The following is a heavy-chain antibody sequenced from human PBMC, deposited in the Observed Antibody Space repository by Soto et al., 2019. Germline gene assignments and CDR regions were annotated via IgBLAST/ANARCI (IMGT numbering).Heavy chain of an antibody. CDR2: ISGSGGST. Sequence: PGGSLRLSCAASGFTFSSYATSWVRQAPGKGLEWVSAISGSGGSTYYADSVKGRFTISRDNSKNTLYLQMNSLRAEDTAVYYCAKDRGSLLDSHAFDIWGQGTMVTVSS. CDR1: GFTFSSYA. J-gene: IGHJ3*02. CDR3: AKDRGSLLDSHAFDI. V-gene: IGHV3-23*01. D-gene: IGHD3-10*01.